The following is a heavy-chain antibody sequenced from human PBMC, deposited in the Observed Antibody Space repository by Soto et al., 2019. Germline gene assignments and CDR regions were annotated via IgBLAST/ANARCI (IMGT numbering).Heavy chain of an antibody. J-gene: IGHJ5*02. CDR1: GYTFTSYG. D-gene: IGHD2-21*02. V-gene: IGHV1-18*01. CDR3: ARDHRGGNSGGRSDP. Sequence: QVQLVQSGAEVKKPGASVKVSCKASGYTFTSYGITWVRQAPGQGLEWMGWISSYNGNTKYAQKRQGRGTMTTDTSTSTAYMELRSLRSDDTAVYYCARDHRGGNSGGRSDPWGQGTRVTVSS. CDR2: ISSYNGNT.